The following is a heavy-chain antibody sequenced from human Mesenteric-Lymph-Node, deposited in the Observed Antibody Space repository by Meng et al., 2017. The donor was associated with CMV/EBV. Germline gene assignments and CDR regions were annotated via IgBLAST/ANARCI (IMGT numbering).Heavy chain of an antibody. V-gene: IGHV3-30*02. CDR2: TRNDGSNK. Sequence: GESLKISCAASGFIFNTYGMHWVRQAPGKGLEWVAFTRNDGSNKFYADSVKGRFTISRDNSKNTLHLQMTSLRPDDTAVYYCAKGGTVTNPFYYFDHWGQGALVTVSS. D-gene: IGHD4-17*01. J-gene: IGHJ4*02. CDR1: GFIFNTYG. CDR3: AKGGTVTNPFYYFDH.